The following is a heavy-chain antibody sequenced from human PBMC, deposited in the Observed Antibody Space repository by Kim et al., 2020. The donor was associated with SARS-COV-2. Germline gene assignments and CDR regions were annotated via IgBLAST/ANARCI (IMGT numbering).Heavy chain of an antibody. J-gene: IGHJ4*02. CDR3: AKDGSWYEEEPYYFDY. CDR2: ISWNSGSI. Sequence: GGSLRLSCAASGFTFDDYAMHWVRQAPGKGLEWVSGISWNSGSIGYADSVKGRFTISRDNAKNSLYLQMNSLRAEDTALYYCAKDGSWYEEEPYYFDYWGQGTLVTVSS. CDR1: GFTFDDYA. D-gene: IGHD6-13*01. V-gene: IGHV3-9*01.